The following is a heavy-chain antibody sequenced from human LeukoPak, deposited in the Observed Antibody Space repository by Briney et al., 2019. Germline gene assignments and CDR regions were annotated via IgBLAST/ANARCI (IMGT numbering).Heavy chain of an antibody. V-gene: IGHV4-34*01. J-gene: IGHJ4*02. Sequence: SETLSLTCAVYGGSFSGYYWSWIRQPPGKGLEWIGSIYYSGSTYYNPSLKSRVTISVDTSKNQFSLKLSSVTAADTAVYYCATSPSYAYYYDSSGYLYWGQGTLVTVSS. CDR3: ATSPSYAYYYDSSGYLY. CDR2: IYYSGST. CDR1: GGSFSGYY. D-gene: IGHD3-22*01.